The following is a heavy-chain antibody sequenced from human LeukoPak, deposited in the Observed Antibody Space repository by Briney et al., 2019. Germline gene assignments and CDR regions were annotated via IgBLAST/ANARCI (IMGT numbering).Heavy chain of an antibody. J-gene: IGHJ4*02. Sequence: GESLKISCKGSGYTFTTYWIGWVRQMPGKGLEWMGTIYPVDSDTRYSPSFQGQVTISADKSISTAYLQWSSLKASDTAMYYCARRVFSSGWYVIRPATHFDYWGQGTLVTVSS. CDR2: IYPVDSDT. V-gene: IGHV5-51*01. CDR3: ARRVFSSGWYVIRPATHFDY. CDR1: GYTFTTYW. D-gene: IGHD6-19*01.